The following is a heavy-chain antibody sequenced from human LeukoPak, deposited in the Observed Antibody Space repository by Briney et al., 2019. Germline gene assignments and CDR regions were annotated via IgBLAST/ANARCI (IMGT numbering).Heavy chain of an antibody. CDR3: ASSITMVRGVPYYYMDV. CDR2: IHRTGST. CDR1: GYSISTGYH. J-gene: IGHJ6*03. V-gene: IGHV4-38-2*01. D-gene: IGHD3-10*01. Sequence: SETLSLTCAVSGYSISTGYHWGWIRQPPGKGLEWIGSIHRTGSTYYSPSLKSRVAISVDTSTNKFSLRLGPMTAADTAVYYCASSITMVRGVPYYYMDVWGKGTTVTVSS.